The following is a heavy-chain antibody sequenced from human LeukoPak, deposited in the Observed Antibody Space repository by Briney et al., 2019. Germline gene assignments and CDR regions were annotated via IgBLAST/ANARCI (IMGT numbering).Heavy chain of an antibody. CDR1: GFTFSNYE. CDR3: ARGNYGSGSPNFDY. D-gene: IGHD3-10*01. Sequence: PGGSLRLSCAASGFTFSNYEMNWVRQAPGKGLEWVSYISSSGSTIYYADSVKGRFTISRDNAKNSLYLQMNSLRAEDTAVYYCARGNYGSGSPNFDYWGQGTLVTVSS. V-gene: IGHV3-48*03. CDR2: ISSSGSTI. J-gene: IGHJ4*02.